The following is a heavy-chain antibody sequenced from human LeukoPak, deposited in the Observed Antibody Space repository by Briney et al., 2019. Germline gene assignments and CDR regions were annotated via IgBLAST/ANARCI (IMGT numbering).Heavy chain of an antibody. Sequence: ASVKVSCKASGYTFTGYYMHWVRQAPGQGLEWMGWINPNSGGTNYAQKFQGRVTMTRDTSISTAYMELSRLRSDDTAVYYCARGRNIAVAGIDIWGQGTMVTVSS. CDR2: INPNSGGT. CDR3: ARGRNIAVAGIDI. CDR1: GYTFTGYY. J-gene: IGHJ3*02. V-gene: IGHV1-2*02. D-gene: IGHD6-19*01.